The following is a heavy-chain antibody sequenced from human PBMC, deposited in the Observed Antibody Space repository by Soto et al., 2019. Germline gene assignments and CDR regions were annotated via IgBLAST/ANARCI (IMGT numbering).Heavy chain of an antibody. CDR3: AREEYGDYLYYFLS. Sequence: QVQLVQSGAEEKKPGASVQVSCKASGYTFTSYAMHWVRQAPGQRLEWMGWINAGNGNTKYSQKFQGRGTITRDTSASTAYLELTSLRSEDTAVYYCAREEYGDYLYYFLSWGQDTLVTVSS. D-gene: IGHD4-17*01. CDR2: INAGNGNT. J-gene: IGHJ4*02. V-gene: IGHV1-3*05. CDR1: GYTFTSYA.